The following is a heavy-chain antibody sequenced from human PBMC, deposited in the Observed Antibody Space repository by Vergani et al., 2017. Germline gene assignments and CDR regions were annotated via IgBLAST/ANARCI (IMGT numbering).Heavy chain of an antibody. V-gene: IGHV3-43D*03. CDR3: TKGGHDCSGAGCNFS. D-gene: IGHD2-15*01. Sequence: EEQRVESGGGVVQPGGSLRLSCAGSGFTFNDYGMHWVRQVPGKGLQWLALISWDGDTTFYADLVKGRFTISRDNRKNSLFLQMNSLRPEDTALYYCTKGGHDCSGAGCNFSWGQGTLVTVSS. CDR2: ISWDGDTT. CDR1: GFTFNDYG. J-gene: IGHJ5*02.